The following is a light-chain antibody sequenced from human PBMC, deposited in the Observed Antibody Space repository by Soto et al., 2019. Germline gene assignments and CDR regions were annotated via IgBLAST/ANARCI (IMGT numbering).Light chain of an antibody. V-gene: IGLV2-14*01. Sequence: QSALTQPASVSGSPGQSITISCTRTSRDVANYNYVSWYQQHPGKAPKLMIYEVTNRPSGISNRFFGSKSGNTASLTISGLQAEDEADYYCSSYTTSSTLVFGGGTKLTVL. J-gene: IGLJ3*02. CDR2: EVT. CDR1: SRDVANYNY. CDR3: SSYTTSSTLV.